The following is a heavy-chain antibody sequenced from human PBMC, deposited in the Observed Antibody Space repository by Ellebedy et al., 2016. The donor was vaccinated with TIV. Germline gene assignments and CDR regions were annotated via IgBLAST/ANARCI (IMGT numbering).Heavy chain of an antibody. CDR3: ARVGKRGYYDMDV. CDR2: IYSGGST. Sequence: GESLKISXVASGLTVSSNFMNWVRQAPGKGLEWVSVIYSGGSTYYADSVKGRFSISRDNSKNTLYLQINTLRAEDTAVYYCARVGKRGYYDMDVWGKGTTVTVSS. CDR1: GLTVSSNF. D-gene: IGHD3-10*01. V-gene: IGHV3-53*01. J-gene: IGHJ6*03.